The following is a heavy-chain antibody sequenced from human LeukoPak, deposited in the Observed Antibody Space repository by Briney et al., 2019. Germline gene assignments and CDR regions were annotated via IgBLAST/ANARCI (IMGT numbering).Heavy chain of an antibody. J-gene: IGHJ4*02. CDR3: ARRSVDSSGYHYGGPGRAYDY. CDR2: INHSGST. V-gene: IGHV4-34*01. CDR1: GGSFSGYY. Sequence: SETLSLTCAVYGGSFSGYYWSWIRQPPGKGLEWIGEINHSGSTNYNPSLKSRVTISVDTSKNQFSLKLSSVTAADTAVYYCARRSVDSSGYHYGGPGRAYDYWGQGTLVTVSS. D-gene: IGHD3-22*01.